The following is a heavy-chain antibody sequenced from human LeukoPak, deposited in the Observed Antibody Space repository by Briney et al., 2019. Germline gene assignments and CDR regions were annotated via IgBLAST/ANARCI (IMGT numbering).Heavy chain of an antibody. J-gene: IGHJ4*02. Sequence: KAGESLKISCKGSGYSFTSYWIGWVRQMPGKGLEWTGIIYPGDSDTRYSPSFQGQVTISADKSISTAYLQWSSLKASDTAMYYCARQNSMLDYYDSSGYVDYWGQGTLVTVSS. D-gene: IGHD3-22*01. CDR2: IYPGDSDT. V-gene: IGHV5-51*01. CDR3: ARQNSMLDYYDSSGYVDY. CDR1: GYSFTSYW.